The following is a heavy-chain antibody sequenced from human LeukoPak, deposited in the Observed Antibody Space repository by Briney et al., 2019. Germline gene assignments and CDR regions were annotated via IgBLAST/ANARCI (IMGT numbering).Heavy chain of an antibody. CDR3: ARGVNLAAAAGY. Sequence: GGSLRLSCAASGFTFSSYWMHWVRQAPGKGLVWVSRINTDGSSTSYADSVKGRFTISRDNAKNTLYLQMNSLRAEDTAVYYCARGVNLAAAAGYRGQGTLVTVSS. D-gene: IGHD6-13*01. CDR2: INTDGSST. CDR1: GFTFSSYW. J-gene: IGHJ4*02. V-gene: IGHV3-74*01.